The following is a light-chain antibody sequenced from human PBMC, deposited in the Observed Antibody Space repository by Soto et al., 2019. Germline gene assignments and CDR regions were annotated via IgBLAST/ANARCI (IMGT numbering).Light chain of an antibody. CDR2: GAS. Sequence: EIVLTQSPGTLSLSPGERATLSCRASQSVSSSYLDWYQQKPGQAPRLLIYGASSMATGIPDRFSGSGSGTDFTLTISRLEPEDFAVYFCQQYATSPALTFGGGTKVEIK. CDR1: QSVSSSY. V-gene: IGKV3-20*01. CDR3: QQYATSPALT. J-gene: IGKJ4*01.